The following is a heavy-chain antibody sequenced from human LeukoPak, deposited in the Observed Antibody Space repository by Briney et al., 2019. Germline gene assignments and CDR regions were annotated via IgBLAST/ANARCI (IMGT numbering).Heavy chain of an antibody. V-gene: IGHV3-21*01. CDR3: ARDPAYYDSSGYPAYWYFDL. Sequence: GGSLRLSCAASGFTFSSYSMNWVRQAPGKGLEWVSSISIVGSYIYYADSVKGRFTISRDNAKNSLYLQMNSLRAEDTAVYYCARDPAYYDSSGYPAYWYFDLWGRGTLVTVSS. J-gene: IGHJ2*01. CDR2: ISIVGSYI. D-gene: IGHD3-22*01. CDR1: GFTFSSYS.